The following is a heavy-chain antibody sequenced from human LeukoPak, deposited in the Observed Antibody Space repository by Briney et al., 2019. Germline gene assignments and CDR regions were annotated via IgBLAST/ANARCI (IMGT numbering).Heavy chain of an antibody. CDR2: IYYSGST. CDR1: GASISSSIYY. J-gene: IGHJ4*02. V-gene: IGHV4-39*01. Sequence: SETLSLTCTVSGASISSSIYYWGWIRQPPGNGLEWIGSIYYSGSTYYNPSLKSRVTISVDTSKNQFSLKLSSVTAADTAVYYCARQERYCSNGVCLKHFDYWGQGTLVTVSS. CDR3: ARQERYCSNGVCLKHFDY. D-gene: IGHD2-8*01.